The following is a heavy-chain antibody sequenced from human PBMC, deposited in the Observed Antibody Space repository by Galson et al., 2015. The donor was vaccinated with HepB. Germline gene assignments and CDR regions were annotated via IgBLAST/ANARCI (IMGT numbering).Heavy chain of an antibody. Sequence: SLRLSCAASGFTFSSYAMHWVRQAPGKGLEWVSSISSSSSYIYYADSVKGRFTISRDNAKNSLYLQMNSLRAEDTAVYYCARAREGYCSSTSCYDDYYYYYMDVWGKGTTVTVSS. J-gene: IGHJ6*03. V-gene: IGHV3-21*01. CDR2: ISSSSSYI. CDR3: ARAREGYCSSTSCYDDYYYYYMDV. D-gene: IGHD2-2*01. CDR1: GFTFSSYA.